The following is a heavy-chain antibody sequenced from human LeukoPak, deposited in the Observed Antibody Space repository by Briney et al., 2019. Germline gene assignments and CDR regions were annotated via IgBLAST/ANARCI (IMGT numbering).Heavy chain of an antibody. Sequence: SETLSLTCTVSGGSISSYYWSWIRQPPGKGLEWIGYIYYSGSTNYNPSLKSRVTISVDTSKNQFSLKLSSVTAAGTAVYYCARTIAAAGSLYYYGMDVWGQGTTVTVSS. CDR2: IYYSGST. J-gene: IGHJ6*02. CDR1: GGSISSYY. CDR3: ARTIAAAGSLYYYGMDV. D-gene: IGHD6-13*01. V-gene: IGHV4-59*01.